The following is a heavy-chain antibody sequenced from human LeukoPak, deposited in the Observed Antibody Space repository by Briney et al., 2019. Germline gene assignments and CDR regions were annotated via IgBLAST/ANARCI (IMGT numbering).Heavy chain of an antibody. J-gene: IGHJ4*02. CDR3: ARDRSTTVTPGGY. V-gene: IGHV3-21*01. CDR1: GFTFSSYS. D-gene: IGHD4-17*01. CDR2: ISSSSSYI. Sequence: GGSLRLSCAASGFTFSSYSMNWVRQARGKELEWVSSISSSSSYIYYADSVKGRFTISRDNAKNSLYLQMNSLRAEDTAVYYCARDRSTTVTPGGYWGQGTLVTVSS.